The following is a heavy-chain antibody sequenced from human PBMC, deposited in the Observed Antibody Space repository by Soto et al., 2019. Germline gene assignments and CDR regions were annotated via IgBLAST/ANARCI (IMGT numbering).Heavy chain of an antibody. CDR2: ISYDGSNK. V-gene: IGHV3-30-3*01. J-gene: IGHJ6*02. D-gene: IGHD2-15*01. Sequence: QVQLVESGGGVVQPGRSLRLSCAASGFTFSSYAMYWVRQAPGKGLEWVAVISYDGSNKYYADSVKGRFTISRDNSKNTLYLQMNSLRAEDTAVYYCARAGCDGGTCYTLVGLRYGMDVWGQGTTVTVSS. CDR1: GFTFSSYA. CDR3: ARAGCDGGTCYTLVGLRYGMDV.